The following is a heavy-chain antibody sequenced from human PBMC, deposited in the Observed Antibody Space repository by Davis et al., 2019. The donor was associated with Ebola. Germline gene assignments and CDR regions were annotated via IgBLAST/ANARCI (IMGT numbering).Heavy chain of an antibody. CDR1: YGSISTYH. Sequence: PSETLSLTCTVSYGSISTYHWSWIRQPPGKGLEWIGYIHYSGSTDYNPPLKSRVTISVDTSKNQFSLNQFSLKLRFVTAADSAVYYCARQHDFWSGYNAFDIWGQGTLVTVSS. J-gene: IGHJ3*02. CDR3: ARQHDFWSGYNAFDI. D-gene: IGHD3-3*01. CDR2: IHYSGST. V-gene: IGHV4-59*01.